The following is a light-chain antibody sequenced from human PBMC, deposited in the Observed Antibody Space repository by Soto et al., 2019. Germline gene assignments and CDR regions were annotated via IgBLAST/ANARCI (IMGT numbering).Light chain of an antibody. CDR3: TSFTSRSTLV. J-gene: IGLJ1*01. V-gene: IGLV2-14*01. Sequence: QSALTQPASVSGSPGQSITISCTGTSSDVGSYNYVSWYQQHPDKIPKVMIYEVSNRPSGVSNPCSGSKSGNTASLTIYGLQAEDEADYYCTSFTSRSTLVFGTATKLTVL. CDR1: SSDVGSYNY. CDR2: EVS.